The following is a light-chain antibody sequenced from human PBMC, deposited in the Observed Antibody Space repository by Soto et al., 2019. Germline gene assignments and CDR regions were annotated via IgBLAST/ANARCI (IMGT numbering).Light chain of an antibody. J-gene: IGKJ1*01. V-gene: IGKV3-20*01. CDR2: GAS. CDR1: QSVSTN. Sequence: TQSPATLSVSPGERAALSRRASQSVSTNLAWYQQKPGQAPRLLIYGASSRATGIPDRFSGSGSGTDFTLTISRLEPEDFAVYYCQQYGKTFGQGTKVDIK. CDR3: QQYGKT.